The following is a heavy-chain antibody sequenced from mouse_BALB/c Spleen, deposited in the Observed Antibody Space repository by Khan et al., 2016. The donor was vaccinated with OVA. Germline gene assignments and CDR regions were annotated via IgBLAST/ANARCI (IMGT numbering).Heavy chain of an antibody. CDR2: IYPGVGGT. Sequence: QVQLQQSGPELAKPGALVKLSCKASGYTFTSYDINWVKQRPGQGLEWIGWIYPGVGGTKYNEKFKGKSPLTADKSSSPAYMQLRSLTSENSTVYFCASEGLRGYAMDYWGQGTLVTVSA. V-gene: IGHV1S56*01. CDR3: ASEGLRGYAMDY. J-gene: IGHJ4*01. CDR1: GYTFTSYD. D-gene: IGHD2-4*01.